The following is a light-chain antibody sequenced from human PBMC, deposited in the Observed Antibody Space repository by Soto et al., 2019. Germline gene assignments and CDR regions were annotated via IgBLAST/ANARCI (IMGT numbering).Light chain of an antibody. J-gene: IGKJ1*01. Sequence: LMTQSPAILSLSPGDSATLSCRASQRVDSSLAWYQQKPGQAPRLLIHGASTRAPGIPDRLSGSGSGTEFTLTISRLQSEDFAVYYCQNYYKWPRTCGQGTKVDIK. CDR3: QNYYKWPRT. CDR2: GAS. V-gene: IGKV3-15*01. CDR1: QRVDSS.